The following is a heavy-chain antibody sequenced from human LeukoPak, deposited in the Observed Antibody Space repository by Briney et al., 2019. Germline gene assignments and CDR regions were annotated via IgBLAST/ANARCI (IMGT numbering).Heavy chain of an antibody. CDR1: GFTFTSSA. CDR3: ALLRPQSEPDY. CDR2: IVVGSGNT. V-gene: IGHV1-58*01. Sequence: SVTVSCTASGFTFTSSAVQWVRQARGQRLEWIGWIVVGSGNTNYAQKFQERVTITRDMSTSTAYMELSSLRSEDTAVYYCALLRPQSEPDYWGQGTLVTVSS. D-gene: IGHD3-16*01. J-gene: IGHJ4*02.